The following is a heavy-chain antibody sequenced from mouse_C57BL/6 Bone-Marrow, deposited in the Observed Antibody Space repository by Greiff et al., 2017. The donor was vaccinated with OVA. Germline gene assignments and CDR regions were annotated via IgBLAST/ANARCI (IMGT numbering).Heavy chain of an antibody. Sequence: VQLQQSGAELVRPGASVKLSCKASGYTFTSYGMGWVQQRPGQGLEWVGVIYPRSGSTYYNETVKGKATLTAAKSTSTAYMELRSLTSEDTAVYFCARNLTVEADGGRGTGVTVTA. J-gene: IGHJ3*01. D-gene: IGHD1-1*01. CDR2: IYPRSGST. CDR3: ARNLTVEAD. V-gene: IGHV1-81*01. CDR1: GYTFTSYG.